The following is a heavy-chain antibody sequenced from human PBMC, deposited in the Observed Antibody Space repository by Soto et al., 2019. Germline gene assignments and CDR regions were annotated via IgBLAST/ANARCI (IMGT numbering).Heavy chain of an antibody. Sequence: SETLSLTCSVSGGSISSSSYNWDWIRQPPGKGLEWIGTIYYNGDTDYNPSLKSRAAISVDASDFQFSLKLTSVTAADTSIYYCARFSGNAFDIWGHGTMVTAS. J-gene: IGHJ3*02. CDR2: IYYNGDT. V-gene: IGHV4-39*01. CDR3: ARFSGNAFDI. CDR1: GGSISSSSYN.